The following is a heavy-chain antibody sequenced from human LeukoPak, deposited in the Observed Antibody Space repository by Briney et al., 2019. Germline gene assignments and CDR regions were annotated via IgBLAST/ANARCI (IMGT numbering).Heavy chain of an antibody. CDR3: ARGSRSTGYYSRDYYYYMDV. Sequence: SETLSLTCAVYGGSFSGYYWSWIRQPPGKGLEWIGEINHSGSTNYNPSLKSRVTISVDTSKNQFSLKLSSVTAADTAVYYCARGSRSTGYYSRDYYYYMDVWGKGTTVTISS. CDR1: GGSFSGYY. CDR2: INHSGST. D-gene: IGHD3-9*01. J-gene: IGHJ6*03. V-gene: IGHV4-34*01.